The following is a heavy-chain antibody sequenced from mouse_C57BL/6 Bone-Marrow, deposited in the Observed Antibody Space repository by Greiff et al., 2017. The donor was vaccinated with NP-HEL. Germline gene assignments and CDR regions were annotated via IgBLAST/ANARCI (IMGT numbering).Heavy chain of an antibody. V-gene: IGHV8-8*01. Sequence: LKESGPGILQPSQTLSLTCSFSGFSLSTFGMGVGWIRQPSGKGLEWLAHIWWDDDKYYNPALKSGLPISKKTSKKPLFLNIAHVATADTAKYCSARIYYYGSSLAYWGQGTLVTVSA. CDR3: ARIYYYGSSLAY. D-gene: IGHD1-1*01. CDR2: IWWDDDK. J-gene: IGHJ3*01. CDR1: GFSLSTFGMG.